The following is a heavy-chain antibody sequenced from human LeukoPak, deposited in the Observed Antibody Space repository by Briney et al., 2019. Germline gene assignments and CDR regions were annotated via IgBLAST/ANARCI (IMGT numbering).Heavy chain of an antibody. CDR1: GGSISSGGYY. V-gene: IGHV4-30-2*01. D-gene: IGHD5-18*01. Sequence: PSETLSLTCTVSGGSISSGGYYWSWIRQPPGKGLEWIGYIYHSGSTYYNPSLKSRVTISVDRSKNQFSLKLSSVTAADTAVYYCARAGSYGYGLDYWGQGTLVTVSS. CDR3: ARAGSYGYGLDY. J-gene: IGHJ4*02. CDR2: IYHSGST.